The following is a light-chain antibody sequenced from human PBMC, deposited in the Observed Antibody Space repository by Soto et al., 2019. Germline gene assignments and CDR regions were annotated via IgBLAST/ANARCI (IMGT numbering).Light chain of an antibody. CDR1: QTVLFTSNNKNY. CDR3: QQYYSTPFD. J-gene: IGKJ5*01. V-gene: IGKV4-1*01. Sequence: DIVMTQSPGSLAVSLGERAAINCKSSQTVLFTSNNKNYLAWYQQKPGQPPRLLIHWASTRESGVPDRFSGSGSGTDFTLTISSLQAEDVAVYYCQQYYSTPFDFGQGTRLEIK. CDR2: WAS.